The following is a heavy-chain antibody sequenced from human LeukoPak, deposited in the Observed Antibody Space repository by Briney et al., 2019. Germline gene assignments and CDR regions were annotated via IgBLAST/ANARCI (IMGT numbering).Heavy chain of an antibody. CDR3: ARGGEGLGYCSGGSCYRHRYYYYGMDV. V-gene: IGHV4-61*02. CDR2: IYTSGST. J-gene: IGHJ6*02. D-gene: IGHD2-15*01. CDR1: GGSISSGGYY. Sequence: SQTLSLTCTVSGGSISSGGYYWSWIRQHPGKGLEWIGRIYTSGSTNYNPSLKSRVTMSVDTSKNQFSLKLSSVTAADTAVYYCARGGEGLGYCSGGSCYRHRYYYYGMDVWGQGTTVTVSS.